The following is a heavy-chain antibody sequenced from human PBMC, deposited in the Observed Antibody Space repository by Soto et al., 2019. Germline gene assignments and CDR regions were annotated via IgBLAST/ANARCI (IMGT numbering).Heavy chain of an antibody. J-gene: IGHJ4*02. CDR3: AKDRDYPRDYFHY. CDR1: GFTLGRYG. D-gene: IGHD3-10*01. Sequence: LRLSCAASGFTLGRYGMSWVRQAPGKGLEWVSAVSPNGQGIYYADSVRGRFTISRDFSKNTVFLHMDSLRAEDTAVYYCAKDRDYPRDYFHYWGQGTLVTVSS. CDR2: VSPNGQGI. V-gene: IGHV3-23*01.